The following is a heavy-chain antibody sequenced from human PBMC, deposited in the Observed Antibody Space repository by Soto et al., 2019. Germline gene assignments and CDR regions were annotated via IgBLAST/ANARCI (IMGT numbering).Heavy chain of an antibody. V-gene: IGHV3-30-3*01. CDR1: GFTFSSYA. CDR3: ARVLGADCSGGSCYYFDY. D-gene: IGHD2-15*01. J-gene: IGHJ4*02. CDR2: ISYDGSNK. Sequence: QVQLVESGGGVVQPGRSLRLSCAASGFTFSSYAMHWVHQAPGKGLEWVAVISYDGSNKYYADSVKGRFTISRDNSKNTLYLQMNSLRAEDTAVYYCARVLGADCSGGSCYYFDYWGQGTLVTVSS.